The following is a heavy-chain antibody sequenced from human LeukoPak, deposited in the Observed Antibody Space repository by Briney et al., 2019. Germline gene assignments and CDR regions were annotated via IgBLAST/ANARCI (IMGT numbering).Heavy chain of an antibody. Sequence: KPSETLSLTCAVSGYSISSGYYWGWIRQPPGKGLEWIGSIYHSGSTYYNPSLKSRVTISVDTSKNQFSLKLSSVTAADTAVYYCAGPQLRYDFWSGYYRDNWFDPWGQGTLVTVSS. CDR3: AGPQLRYDFWSGYYRDNWFDP. V-gene: IGHV4-38-2*01. CDR1: GYSISSGYY. J-gene: IGHJ5*02. D-gene: IGHD3-3*01. CDR2: IYHSGST.